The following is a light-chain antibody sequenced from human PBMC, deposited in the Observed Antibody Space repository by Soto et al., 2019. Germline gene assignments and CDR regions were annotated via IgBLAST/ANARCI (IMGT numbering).Light chain of an antibody. Sequence: DIQMTQSPSTLPASVGDRVTISCRASQTVERWLAWYQQKPGKAPKFLISDASSLASGVPSRFSGGGSGTEFTLTISSLQPDDFATYYCQQYHSYWTFGQGTKVDIK. CDR3: QQYHSYWT. CDR1: QTVERW. V-gene: IGKV1-5*01. CDR2: DAS. J-gene: IGKJ1*01.